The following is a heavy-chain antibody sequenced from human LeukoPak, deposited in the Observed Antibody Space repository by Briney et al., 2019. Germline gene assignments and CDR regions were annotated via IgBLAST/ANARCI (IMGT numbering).Heavy chain of an antibody. CDR3: ARMICRGGSCYSIDY. CDR1: GGSFSGYY. V-gene: IGHV4-34*01. J-gene: IGHJ4*02. Sequence: SETLSLTCAVYGGSFSGYYWSWIRQPPGKGLEWIGEINHNGSTNYNPSLKSRVTISVDTSKNQFSLKLSSVTAADTAVYYCARMICRGGSCYSIDYWGQGTLVTVSS. D-gene: IGHD2-15*01. CDR2: INHNGST.